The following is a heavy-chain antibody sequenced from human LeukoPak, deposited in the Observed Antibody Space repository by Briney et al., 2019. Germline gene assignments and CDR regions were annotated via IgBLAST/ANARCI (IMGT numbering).Heavy chain of an antibody. CDR3: AKDLYCGGDCYSRAFDI. CDR2: ISGSGGST. V-gene: IGHV3-23*01. Sequence: PGGSLRLSCAAFGFTFSSYAMSWVRQAPGKGLEWVSAISGSGGSTYHADSVKGRSTISRDNSKNTLYLQMNSLRAEDTAVYYCAKDLYCGGDCYSRAFDIWGQGTMVTVSS. D-gene: IGHD2-21*02. CDR1: GFTFSSYA. J-gene: IGHJ3*02.